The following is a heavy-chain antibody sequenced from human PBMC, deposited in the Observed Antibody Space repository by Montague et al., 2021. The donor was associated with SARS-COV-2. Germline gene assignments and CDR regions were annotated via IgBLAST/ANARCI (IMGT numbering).Heavy chain of an antibody. D-gene: IGHD3-10*01. Sequence: SETLSLTCTVSGGSISSSYWTWIRQPPGKGLEWIGYIYYSGSTSYNPSLKSRVTMSVDTSKNQFSLKLNSVTAADTAVYYCARSSGSYSTFDFWGRGTLVTASS. CDR2: IYYSGST. CDR1: GGSISSSY. CDR3: ARSSGSYSTFDF. J-gene: IGHJ4*02. V-gene: IGHV4-59*08.